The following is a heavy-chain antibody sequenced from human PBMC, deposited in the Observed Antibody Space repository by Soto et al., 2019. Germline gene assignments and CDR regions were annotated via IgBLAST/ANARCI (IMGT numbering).Heavy chain of an antibody. Sequence: PSETLSLTSTVSGGSISSYYWSWIRQPAGKGLEWIGRIYTSGSTNYNPSLKSRVTMSVDTSKNQFSLKLTSVTAADTALYYCGKVLVGATGHTDSDSWGPGTLVTVSS. D-gene: IGHD2-15*01. CDR2: IYTSGST. CDR3: GKVLVGATGHTDSDS. V-gene: IGHV4-4*07. CDR1: GGSISSYY. J-gene: IGHJ4*02.